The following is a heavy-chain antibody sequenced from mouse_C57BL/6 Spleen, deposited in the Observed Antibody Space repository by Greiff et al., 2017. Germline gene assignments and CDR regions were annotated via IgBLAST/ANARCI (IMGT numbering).Heavy chain of an antibody. D-gene: IGHD2-5*01. CDR3: ARSEGYYSNYFDY. CDR1: GYAFSSYW. J-gene: IGHJ2*01. Sequence: QVQLQQSGAELVKPGASVKISCKASGYAFSSYWMNWVKQRPGKGLEWIGQIYPGDGDTNYNGKFKGKATLTADKSSSTAYMQLSSLTSEDSAVYFCARSEGYYSNYFDYWGQGTTLTVSS. CDR2: IYPGDGDT. V-gene: IGHV1-80*01.